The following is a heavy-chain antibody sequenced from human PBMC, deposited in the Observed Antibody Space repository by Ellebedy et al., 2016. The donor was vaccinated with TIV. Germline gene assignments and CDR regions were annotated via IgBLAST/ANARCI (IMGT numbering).Heavy chain of an antibody. V-gene: IGHV4-30-4*01. D-gene: IGHD2-21*01. CDR1: GGSINSGDYY. Sequence: LRLSCTVSGGSINSGDYYWSWIRQPPGKGLEWIGYIYYSGSTNYNPSLKSRVTISVDTSKNQFSLKLSSVTAADTAVYYCARVAGENYYFDYWGQGTLVTVSS. CDR2: IYYSGST. CDR3: ARVAGENYYFDY. J-gene: IGHJ4*02.